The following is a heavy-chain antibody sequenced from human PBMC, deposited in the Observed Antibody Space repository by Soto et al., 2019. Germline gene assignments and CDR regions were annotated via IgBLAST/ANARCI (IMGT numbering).Heavy chain of an antibody. CDR1: GFTFSTYA. Sequence: GGSLRLSCAASGFTFSTYAMTWVRQAPGKGLEWVSGIGGSGVSTYYADSVKGRFTISRDNSKNALYLQMSSLRAEDTAVYYCARDLQSQYYFDYWGQGTLVTVSS. V-gene: IGHV3-23*01. D-gene: IGHD4-4*01. CDR3: ARDLQSQYYFDY. J-gene: IGHJ4*02. CDR2: IGGSGVST.